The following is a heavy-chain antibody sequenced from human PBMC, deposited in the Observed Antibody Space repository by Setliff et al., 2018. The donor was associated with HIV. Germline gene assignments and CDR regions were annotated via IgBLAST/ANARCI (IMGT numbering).Heavy chain of an antibody. D-gene: IGHD7-27*01. Sequence: GGSLRLSCAASGFAFDNYWMDWVRQAPGKGLVWVSRITNDGTTTTYADSVKGRFTISRDNAKNTLYLQMNSLRAEDTAVYFCVRAPSNPEYWGRGTLVTVSS. J-gene: IGHJ4*02. CDR2: ITNDGTTT. CDR3: VRAPSNPEY. V-gene: IGHV3-74*01. CDR1: GFAFDNYW.